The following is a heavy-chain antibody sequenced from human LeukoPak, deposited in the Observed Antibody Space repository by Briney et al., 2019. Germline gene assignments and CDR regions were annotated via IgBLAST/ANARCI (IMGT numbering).Heavy chain of an antibody. CDR1: GYTLTELS. J-gene: IGHJ1*01. Sequence: ASVKVSCKVSGYTLTELSMHWVRQAPGKGLEWMGGFDPEDGETIYAQKFQGRVTMTEDTSTDTAYMELSSLRSEDTAVYYCATGCSSTSCYSLLAQHWGQGTLVTVSS. CDR2: FDPEDGET. D-gene: IGHD2-2*01. V-gene: IGHV1-24*01. CDR3: ATGCSSTSCYSLLAQH.